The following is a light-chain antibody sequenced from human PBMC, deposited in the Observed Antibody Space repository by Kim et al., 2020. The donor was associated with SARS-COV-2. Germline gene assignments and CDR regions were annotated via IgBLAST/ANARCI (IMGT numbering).Light chain of an antibody. J-gene: IGLJ1*01. CDR1: SAIVAKEG. CDR2: RNN. CDR3: STWVRGLGGYV. Sequence: TANVTCTHNSAIVAKEGASWGHQRQRPPPKVLSYRNNNRPSGISERCSASRSRKIASLTISGLQTEDEADYYCSTWVRGLGGYVFGTGTKITVL. V-gene: IGLV10-54*01.